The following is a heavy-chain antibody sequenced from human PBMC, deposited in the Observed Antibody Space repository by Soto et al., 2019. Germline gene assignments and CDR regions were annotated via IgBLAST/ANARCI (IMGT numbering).Heavy chain of an antibody. CDR1: GYTFTSYD. J-gene: IGHJ4*02. CDR3: ARERSYGLDY. D-gene: IGHD5-18*01. V-gene: IGHV1-8*01. CDR2: MNTNSGNT. Sequence: QVQLVQSGAEVKKTGASVKVSCKASGYTFTSYDINWVRQATGQGIEWMGWMNTNSGNTVYAQKFQGRVTMTRSTSISTAYMELSSLRSEDTAVYYCARERSYGLDYWGQGTLVTVSS.